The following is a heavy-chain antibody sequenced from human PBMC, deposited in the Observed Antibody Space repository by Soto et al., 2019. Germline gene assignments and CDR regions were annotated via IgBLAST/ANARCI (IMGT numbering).Heavy chain of an antibody. Sequence: QVQLVPSGAGGKKPGASVKVSCKASGYTFASYAISWMRQAPGHGLEWLGWVSAYNGNTNYAQKLHGRVTMTTATSTTTAYLGIRILTSDDTAVYYCARDPPPPDSWCQGTLVTVSS. V-gene: IGHV1-18*01. CDR3: ARDPPPPDS. CDR2: VSAYNGNT. J-gene: IGHJ4*02. CDR1: GYTFASYA.